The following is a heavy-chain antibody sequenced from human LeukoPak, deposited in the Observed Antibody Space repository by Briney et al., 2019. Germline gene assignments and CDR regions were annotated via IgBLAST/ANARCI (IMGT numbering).Heavy chain of an antibody. D-gene: IGHD3-10*01. V-gene: IGHV3-66*01. CDR3: ARLGYYASGSPVSDAFDI. CDR1: GFTVSSNY. Sequence: GGSLRLSCAASGFTVSSNYMSWVRQAPGEGLEWDSVIYSGGSTYYADSVKGRFTISRDNSKNTLYLQMNSLRAEDTAVYYCARLGYYASGSPVSDAFDIWGQGTMVTVSS. CDR2: IYSGGST. J-gene: IGHJ3*02.